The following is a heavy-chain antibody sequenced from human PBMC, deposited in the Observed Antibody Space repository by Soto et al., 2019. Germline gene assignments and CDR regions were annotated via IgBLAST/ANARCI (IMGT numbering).Heavy chain of an antibody. Sequence: ASVKVSCKASGYTFTSYDINWVRQATGQGLEWMGWMNPNSGNTGYAQKFQGRVTMTRNTSISTAYMELSSLGSEDTAVYYCARTSNRMTTVRGEAFDIRGQGTMVTGSS. D-gene: IGHD4-17*01. J-gene: IGHJ3*02. CDR2: MNPNSGNT. V-gene: IGHV1-8*01. CDR3: ARTSNRMTTVRGEAFDI. CDR1: GYTFTSYD.